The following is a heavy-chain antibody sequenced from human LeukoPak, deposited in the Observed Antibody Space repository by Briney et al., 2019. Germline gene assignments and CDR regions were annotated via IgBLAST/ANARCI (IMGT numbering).Heavy chain of an antibody. D-gene: IGHD3-10*01. CDR1: GFTFGDYS. V-gene: IGHV3-49*04. Sequence: GGSLRLSCTSSGFTFGDYSINWVRQAPGKGLEWVGFIRSKPYGGTTEYAASVRDRFTISRDDSRSIAYLHMNSLQTEDTAVCYCSRQTDYYVSGSYPDVWGQGTTVIVSS. J-gene: IGHJ6*02. CDR2: IRSKPYGGTT. CDR3: SRQTDYYVSGSYPDV.